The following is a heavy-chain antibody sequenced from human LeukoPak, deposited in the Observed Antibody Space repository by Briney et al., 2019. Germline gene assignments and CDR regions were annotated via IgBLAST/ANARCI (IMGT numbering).Heavy chain of an antibody. D-gene: IGHD4-11*01. V-gene: IGHV3-23*01. CDR3: AKSLWVTTDWFDP. J-gene: IGHJ5*02. Sequence: GGSLRHSCATPGFPFSYHSMNSVHQAPGKGLGWVSGISGSGGSTYYADSVKGRFTIARDNSKNTLYLQMNSLRAEDTAVYYCAKSLWVTTDWFDPWGQGTLVTVSS. CDR1: GFPFSYHS. CDR2: ISGSGGST.